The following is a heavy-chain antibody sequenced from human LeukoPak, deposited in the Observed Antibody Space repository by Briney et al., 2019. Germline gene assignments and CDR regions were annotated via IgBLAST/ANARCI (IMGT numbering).Heavy chain of an antibody. CDR1: GFTFSDYY. CDR3: ARGPYETTYYYGSGSYGFDY. CDR2: ISSSGSTI. D-gene: IGHD3-10*01. Sequence: GGSLRLSYAASGFTFSDYYMSWIRQAPGKGLEWVSYISSSGSTIYYADSVKGRFTISRDNAKNSLYLQMNSLRAEDTAVYYCARGPYETTYYYGSGSYGFDYWGQGTLVTVSS. V-gene: IGHV3-11*04. J-gene: IGHJ4*02.